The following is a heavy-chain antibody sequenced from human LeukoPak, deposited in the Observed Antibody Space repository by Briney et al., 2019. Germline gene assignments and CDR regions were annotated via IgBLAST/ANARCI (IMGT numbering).Heavy chain of an antibody. CDR2: ISGSGKTP. V-gene: IGHV3-23*01. Sequence: GGSLRLSCAASGFTFSAYAMSWVRQAPGKGLEWVSAISGSGKTPYYADSVKGRFTVSRDNSNNTLYLQMNTLRAEDTAVYYCVKDRMLVPTANFNWFDPWGQGTLVTVSS. J-gene: IGHJ5*02. CDR1: GFTFSAYA. CDR3: VKDRMLVPTANFNWFDP. D-gene: IGHD2-2*01.